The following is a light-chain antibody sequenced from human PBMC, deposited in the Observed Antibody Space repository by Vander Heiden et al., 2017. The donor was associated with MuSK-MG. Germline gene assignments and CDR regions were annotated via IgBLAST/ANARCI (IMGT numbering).Light chain of an antibody. J-gene: IGKJ1*01. Sequence: DIQMTQSPPSLSASVGDRVTLSCRASQNIRTSLNWFQQKPGKAPKFLIYAASSLESGVPSRFSGSGSGTVFTLTINSLQPEDFATYYCQQSHSTPWTFGPGTKLEI. CDR1: QNIRTS. V-gene: IGKV1-39*01. CDR2: AAS. CDR3: QQSHSTPWT.